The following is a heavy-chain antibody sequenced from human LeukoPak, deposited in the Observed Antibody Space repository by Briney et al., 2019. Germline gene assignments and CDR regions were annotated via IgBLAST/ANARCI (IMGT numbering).Heavy chain of an antibody. Sequence: ASVKVSCKVSGDTLTELSMHWVRQAPGKGLEWMGGFDPKEGERVYAQNFQGRVTITTDESTSTAYMELSSLRSEDTAVYYCARSIAARPHYFDYWGQGTLVTVSS. D-gene: IGHD6-6*01. CDR2: FDPKEGER. CDR1: GDTLTELS. CDR3: ARSIAARPHYFDY. V-gene: IGHV1-24*01. J-gene: IGHJ4*02.